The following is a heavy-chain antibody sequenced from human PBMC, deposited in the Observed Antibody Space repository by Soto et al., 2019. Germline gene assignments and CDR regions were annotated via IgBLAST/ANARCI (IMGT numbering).Heavy chain of an antibody. D-gene: IGHD2-2*02. V-gene: IGHV1-2*02. CDR3: ARVNQLLYSKPEEFDY. Sequence: GASVKVSCKASGYTFTGYYMHWVRQAPGQGLEWMGWINPNSGGTNYAQKFQGRVTMTRDTSISTAYMELSRLRSDDTAVYYCARVNQLLYSKPEEFDYWGQGTLVTVSS. J-gene: IGHJ4*02. CDR1: GYTFTGYY. CDR2: INPNSGGT.